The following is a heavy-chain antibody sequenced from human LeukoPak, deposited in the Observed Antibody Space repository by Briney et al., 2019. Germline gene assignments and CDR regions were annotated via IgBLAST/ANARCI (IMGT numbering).Heavy chain of an antibody. CDR3: ASKCLRTEFEY. Sequence: SETLSLTCAVYGGSFSGYYWSWIRQPPGKGLEWIGEINHSGSTNYNPSLKSRVTISVDTSKNQFSLKLSSVTAADTAVYYCASKCLRTEFEYWGQGKLATVSS. J-gene: IGHJ4*02. CDR2: INHSGST. D-gene: IGHD1-14*01. CDR1: GGSFSGYY. V-gene: IGHV4-34*01.